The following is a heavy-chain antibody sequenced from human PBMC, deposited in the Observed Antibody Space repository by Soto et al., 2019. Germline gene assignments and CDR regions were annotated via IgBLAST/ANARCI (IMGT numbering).Heavy chain of an antibody. CDR2: IYYSGST. Sequence: SETLSLTCTVSGASISSYYWSWIRQPPGKGLEWIGYIYYSGSTNYNPSLKSRVTISVDTSKNQFSLKLSSVTAADTAVYYCARDYGDYGLGAFDIWGQGTMVTVSS. V-gene: IGHV4-59*01. CDR3: ARDYGDYGLGAFDI. D-gene: IGHD4-17*01. CDR1: GASISSYY. J-gene: IGHJ3*02.